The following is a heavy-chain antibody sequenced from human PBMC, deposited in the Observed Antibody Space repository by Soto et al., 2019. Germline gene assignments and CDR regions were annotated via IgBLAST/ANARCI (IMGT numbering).Heavy chain of an antibody. Sequence: SETLSLTCAVSGGSISSSDWWSWVRQPPGKGLEWIGEIYHSGSTNYNPSLKSRVTISVDKSKNQFSLKLSSVTAADTAVYYCASQTYYYDSSGYFPNWGQGTLVTVSS. CDR2: IYHSGST. J-gene: IGHJ4*02. CDR1: GGSISSSDW. D-gene: IGHD3-22*01. V-gene: IGHV4-4*02. CDR3: ASQTYYYDSSGYFPN.